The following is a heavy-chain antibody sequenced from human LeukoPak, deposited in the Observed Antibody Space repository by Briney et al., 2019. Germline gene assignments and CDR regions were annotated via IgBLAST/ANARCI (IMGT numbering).Heavy chain of an antibody. V-gene: IGHV4-59*12. Sequence: SETLSLTCTVSGGSIRSYYWTWIRQSPAKGLEWIGYICYSETANYNPSLSSRVTISEDTSKNQISLKLSSVTAADTAVYYCARDAAGTGDGWFDPWGQGTLVTVSS. D-gene: IGHD6-13*01. CDR3: ARDAAGTGDGWFDP. CDR2: ICYSETA. J-gene: IGHJ5*02. CDR1: GGSIRSYY.